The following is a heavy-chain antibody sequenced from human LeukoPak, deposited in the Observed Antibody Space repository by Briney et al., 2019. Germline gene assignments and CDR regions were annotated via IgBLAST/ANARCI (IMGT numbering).Heavy chain of an antibody. CDR3: ARGQGGYSGSWSLMD. Sequence: GASVKVSCKASGYTFTSYYMHWVRQAPGQGLEWMGIINPSGGSTSYAQKFQGRVTMTRDTSTSTVYMELRSLRSDDTAVYYCARGQGGYSGSWSLMDWGQGTLVTVSS. V-gene: IGHV1-46*01. CDR1: GYTFTSYY. D-gene: IGHD5-12*01. CDR2: INPSGGST. J-gene: IGHJ4*02.